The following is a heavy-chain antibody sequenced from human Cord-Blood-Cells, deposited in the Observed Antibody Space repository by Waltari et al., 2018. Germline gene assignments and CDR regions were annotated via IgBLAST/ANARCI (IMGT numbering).Heavy chain of an antibody. CDR1: GFTFSSYG. CDR3: AKGFKTENPYYFDY. D-gene: IGHD1-1*01. Sequence: QVQLVESGGGVVQPGRSLRLSCAASGFTFSSYGMHWVRKAPGKGLEWVAVISYDGSNKYYADSVKGRFTISRDNSKNTLYLQMNSLRAEDTAVYYCAKGFKTENPYYFDYWGQGTLVTVSS. J-gene: IGHJ4*02. CDR2: ISYDGSNK. V-gene: IGHV3-30*18.